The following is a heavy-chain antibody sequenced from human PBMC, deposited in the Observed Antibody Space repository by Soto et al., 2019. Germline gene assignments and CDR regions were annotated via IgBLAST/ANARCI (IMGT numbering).Heavy chain of an antibody. CDR3: AGVFYGGNSVNNY. Sequence: PGGSLRLSCAGSGFTFSNFAMSWVRQARGKGLEWVAASSYDGSNNFYADSVKGRFIISRDNSKNTLDLQLNTLRAEDTAVYYCAGVFYGGNSVNNYWGQGTPVTVSS. CDR2: SSYDGSNN. D-gene: IGHD4-17*01. V-gene: IGHV3-30-3*01. CDR1: GFTFSNFA. J-gene: IGHJ4*02.